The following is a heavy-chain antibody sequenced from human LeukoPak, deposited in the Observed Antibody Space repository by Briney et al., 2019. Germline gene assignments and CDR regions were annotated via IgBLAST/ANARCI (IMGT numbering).Heavy chain of an antibody. CDR3: ARDRRRDGYNFDI. J-gene: IGHJ4*02. D-gene: IGHD5-24*01. CDR2: IYYSGST. V-gene: IGHV4-39*07. CDR1: GDSISSSSYF. Sequence: PSETLSLTCTASGDSISSSSYFWGWIRQPPGKGLEWIGSIYYSGSTSYSPSHKSRVTISVDTSKSQFSLKLSSVTAADTAVYYCARDRRRDGYNFDIWGQGTLVTVSS.